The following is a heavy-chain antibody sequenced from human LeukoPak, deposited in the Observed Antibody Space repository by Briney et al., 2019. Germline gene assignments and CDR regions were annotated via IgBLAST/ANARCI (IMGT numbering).Heavy chain of an antibody. CDR3: AIPRYYYGSGSYYRGSYFDY. Sequence: SETLSLTCAVYGGSFSGYYWSWIRQPPGKGLEWIGEINHSGSTNYNPSLKSRVTISVDTSKNQFSLKLRSVTAADTAVYYCAIPRYYYGSGSYYRGSYFDYWGQGTLVTVSS. CDR1: GGSFSGYY. CDR2: INHSGST. J-gene: IGHJ4*02. V-gene: IGHV4-34*01. D-gene: IGHD3-10*01.